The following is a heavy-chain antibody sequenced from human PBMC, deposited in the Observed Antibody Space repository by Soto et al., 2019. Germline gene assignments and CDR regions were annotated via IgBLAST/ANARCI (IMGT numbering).Heavy chain of an antibody. Sequence: EVQLVESGGGLVKPGGSLRLSCAASGFTFSEYAMNWVRQAPGKGLEWVSSISISDSFLYYADSVKGRFTISRDNAKKLLYLQMNSLRAEDTAVYYCARDDGLSSTHVKAFDLWGQGTKVNVSS. CDR3: ARDDGLSSTHVKAFDL. J-gene: IGHJ3*01. CDR2: ISISDSFL. D-gene: IGHD2-2*01. CDR1: GFTFSEYA. V-gene: IGHV3-21*01.